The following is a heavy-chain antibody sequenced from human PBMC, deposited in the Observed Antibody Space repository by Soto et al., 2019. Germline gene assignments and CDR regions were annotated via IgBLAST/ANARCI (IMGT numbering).Heavy chain of an antibody. J-gene: IGHJ5*02. V-gene: IGHV4-34*01. CDR1: GGSFSGYY. Sequence: SETLSLTCAVYGGSFSGYYWSWIRQPPGKGLEWIGEINHSGSTNYNPSLKSRVTISVDTSKNQFSLKLSSVTAADTAVYYCARGVAAAGNNWFDPWGQGTLVTVSS. CDR3: ARGVAAAGNNWFDP. CDR2: INHSGST. D-gene: IGHD6-13*01.